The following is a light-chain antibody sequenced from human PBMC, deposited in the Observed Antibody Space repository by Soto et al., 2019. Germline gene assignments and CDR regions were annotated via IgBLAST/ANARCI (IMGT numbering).Light chain of an antibody. Sequence: QSALTQPASVSGSRGQSFTISCTGTSSDVGAHHSVSWYQQHPGKAPKLIIFDVSNRPSGVSNRFSGSKSGNTASLTISGLHAEDDADYYCSSFTDTGTVMFGGGTKLTVL. CDR3: SSFTDTGTVM. V-gene: IGLV2-14*03. CDR2: DVS. J-gene: IGLJ3*02. CDR1: SSDVGAHHS.